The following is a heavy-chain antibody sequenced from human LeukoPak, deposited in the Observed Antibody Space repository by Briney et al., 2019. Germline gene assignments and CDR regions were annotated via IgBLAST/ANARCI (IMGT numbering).Heavy chain of an antibody. V-gene: IGHV3-30*03. CDR2: ISYDGSNK. CDR3: ARTSPHSGYCSGGSCYSSWAFDI. Sequence: PGGSLRLSCAASGFTFSSYGMHWVRQAPGKGLEWVAVISYDGSNKYYADSVKGRFTISRDNSKNTLYLQMNSLRAEDTAVYYCARTSPHSGYCSGGSCYSSWAFDIWGQGTMVTVSS. CDR1: GFTFSSYG. D-gene: IGHD2-15*01. J-gene: IGHJ3*02.